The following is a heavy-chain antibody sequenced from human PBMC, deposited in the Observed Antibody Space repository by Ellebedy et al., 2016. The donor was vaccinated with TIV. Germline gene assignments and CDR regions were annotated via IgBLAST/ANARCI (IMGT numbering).Heavy chain of an antibody. D-gene: IGHD2-15*01. CDR3: ARGAPLGYCSGGTCYLDY. CDR2: ISYDGSNK. V-gene: IGHV3-30*04. Sequence: PGGSLRLSCAASGFTFSNYVLHWVRQAPGKGLEWVAVISYDGSNKYYADSVKGRFTISTDNSKKTQYTQYLQMNSLRAEDTAVYYCARGAPLGYCSGGTCYLDYWGQGTLVTVSS. J-gene: IGHJ4*02. CDR1: GFTFSNYV.